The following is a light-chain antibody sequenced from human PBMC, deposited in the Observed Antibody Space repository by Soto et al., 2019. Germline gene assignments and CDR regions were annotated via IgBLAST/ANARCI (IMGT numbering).Light chain of an antibody. CDR2: DVN. J-gene: IGLJ3*02. Sequence: QSVLTQPRSVSGSPGQSGTISCTGTTGDVGGSGQVSWYQQHPGKSPKLVIYDVNQRPSGVPDRFSGYKSGNTASLTISGLQAEDESDYYCCSHAGSLTWVFGGGTKLTVL. CDR1: TGDVGGSGQ. V-gene: IGLV2-11*01. CDR3: CSHAGSLTWV.